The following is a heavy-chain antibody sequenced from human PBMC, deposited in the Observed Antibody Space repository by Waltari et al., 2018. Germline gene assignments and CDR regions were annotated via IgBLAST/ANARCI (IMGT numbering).Heavy chain of an antibody. CDR1: GYTFTDFY. CDR3: VVGGYCSPSICPWDY. V-gene: IGHV1-69-2*01. D-gene: IGHD2-15*01. CDR2: VNTEDGET. Sequence: EVQVVQSGAEVKKPGATVKISCKASGYTFTDFYIHWLQLAPGKGLEWMGRVNTEDGETLYGMNFRDRITMTADTSKNTAYMELSSLRSADTAVYYCVVGGYCSPSICPWDYWGQGTLVTVSS. J-gene: IGHJ4*02.